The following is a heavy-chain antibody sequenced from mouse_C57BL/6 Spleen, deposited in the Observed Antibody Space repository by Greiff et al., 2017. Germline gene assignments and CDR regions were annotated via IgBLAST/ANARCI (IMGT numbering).Heavy chain of an antibody. V-gene: IGHV3-6*01. CDR2: ISYDGSN. D-gene: IGHD4-1*01. J-gene: IGHJ1*03. CDR3: ARANWDVYWYFDV. CDR1: GYSITSGYY. Sequence: EVKLQESGPGLVKPSQSLSLTCSVTGYSITSGYYWNWIRQFPGNKLEWMGYISYDGSNNYNPSLKNRISITRDTSKNQFFLKLKSVTTEDTATYYCARANWDVYWYFDVGGTGTTVTVSS.